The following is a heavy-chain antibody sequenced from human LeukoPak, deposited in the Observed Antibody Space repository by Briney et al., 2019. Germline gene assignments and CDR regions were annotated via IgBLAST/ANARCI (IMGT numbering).Heavy chain of an antibody. J-gene: IGHJ5*02. CDR1: GYTFTSFG. D-gene: IGHD3-3*01. Sequence: ASVKVSCKASGYTFTSFGISWVRQAPGQGLEWMGWISPYNGNTNYPQKVQGRITVTTDTSTSTAYMELRSLRSEDTAVYYCTKSVHWSGYYPNWFDPWGQGTLVTVSS. CDR2: ISPYNGNT. CDR3: TKSVHWSGYYPNWFDP. V-gene: IGHV1-18*01.